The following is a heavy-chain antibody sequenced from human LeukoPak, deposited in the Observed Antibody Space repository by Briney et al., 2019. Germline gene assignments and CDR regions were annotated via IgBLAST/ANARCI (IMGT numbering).Heavy chain of an antibody. V-gene: IGHV4-59*01. Sequence: SETLSLTCAVYGGSFSGYYWSWIRQPPGKGLEWIGYIYYSGSTNYNPSLKSRVTISVDTSKNQFSLKLSSVTAADTAVYYCARKPRARSQVLPKYYYYYMDVWGKGTTVTISS. CDR1: GGSFSGYY. D-gene: IGHD1-14*01. CDR3: ARKPRARSQVLPKYYYYYMDV. CDR2: IYYSGST. J-gene: IGHJ6*03.